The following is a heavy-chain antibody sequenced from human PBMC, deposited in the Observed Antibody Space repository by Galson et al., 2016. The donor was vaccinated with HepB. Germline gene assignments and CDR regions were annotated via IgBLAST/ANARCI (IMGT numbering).Heavy chain of an antibody. CDR1: GFTFNTYS. CDR2: ISITSGYK. D-gene: IGHD3-16*01. V-gene: IGHV3-21*01. J-gene: IGHJ2*01. Sequence: SLRLSCAASGFTFNTYSMNWVRQAPGKGLEWVSFISITSGYKYYADSLEGRVTISRDNAKNSLYLQMNSLRAEDTAVYYCARPPEGDRRYFDLWGRGALVTVSS. CDR3: ARPPEGDRRYFDL.